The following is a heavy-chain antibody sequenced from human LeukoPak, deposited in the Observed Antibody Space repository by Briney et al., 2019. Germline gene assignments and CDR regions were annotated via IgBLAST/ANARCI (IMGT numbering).Heavy chain of an antibody. CDR1: GFTFDDYA. Sequence: GGSLRLSCAASGFTFDDYAMHWVRQAPGKGLEWVSGISWNSGSIGYADSVKGRFTISRDNAKNSVYLQMNSLRAEDTALYYCAKDRSITMVRGVVLVDWGQGTLVTVSS. CDR2: ISWNSGSI. J-gene: IGHJ4*02. V-gene: IGHV3-9*01. CDR3: AKDRSITMVRGVVLVD. D-gene: IGHD3-10*01.